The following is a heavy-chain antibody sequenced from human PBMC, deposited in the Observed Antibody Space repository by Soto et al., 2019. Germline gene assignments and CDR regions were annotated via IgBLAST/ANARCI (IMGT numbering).Heavy chain of an antibody. V-gene: IGHV3-7*05. Sequence: GGSLRLSCAASGFSLSIYWMTWVRQAPGKGLGWVANINQDGSEKYYVDSVKGRFTISRDNAKNSLYLQMNSLRAEDTAVYYCARAIAAAGSQWGQGTLVTVSS. CDR3: ARAIAAAGSQ. CDR1: GFSLSIYW. CDR2: INQDGSEK. J-gene: IGHJ4*02. D-gene: IGHD6-13*01.